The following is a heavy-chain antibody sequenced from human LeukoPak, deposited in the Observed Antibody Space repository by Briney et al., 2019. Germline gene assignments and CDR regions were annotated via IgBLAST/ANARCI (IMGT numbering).Heavy chain of an antibody. J-gene: IGHJ4*02. CDR1: GFTFSSHG. Sequence: PGGSLRLSCAASGFTFSSHGMHWVRQAPGKGLEWVAFIQSDVNNKYYTDSVKGRFTISRDNSKNMVYLQMNSLRTEDTAVYYCARGQWLRGRVPSPGFDYWGQGTLVTVSS. CDR2: IQSDVNNK. D-gene: IGHD5-12*01. V-gene: IGHV3-30*02. CDR3: ARGQWLRGRVPSPGFDY.